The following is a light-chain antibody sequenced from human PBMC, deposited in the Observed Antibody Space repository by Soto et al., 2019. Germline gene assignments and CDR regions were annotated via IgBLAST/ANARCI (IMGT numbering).Light chain of an antibody. V-gene: IGLV2-14*01. CDR3: TSYASSSSLRV. J-gene: IGLJ3*02. Sequence: QSALTQPASVSESPGQSITISCTGTSSDVGGYNYVSWYQQHPGKAPKLMIYGVSNRPSGVSNRFSGSKSGNTASLTISGLHAEDEADYYCTSYASSSSLRVFGGGTKLTVL. CDR1: SSDVGGYNY. CDR2: GVS.